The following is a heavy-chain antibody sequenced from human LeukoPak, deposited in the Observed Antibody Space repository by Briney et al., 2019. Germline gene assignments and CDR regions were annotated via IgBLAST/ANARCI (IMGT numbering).Heavy chain of an antibody. V-gene: IGHV5-51*01. D-gene: IGHD6-19*01. CDR2: IYPRDSDT. CDR1: GYTFSNYW. Sequence: GESLKISCQGPGYTFSNYWIGWVRQMPGKGLESVGIIYPRDSDTRYSPSFEGQVTISADKPISTAYLQWNSLKASDTGMYYCARLDCSSDMCGRDDDAFDVWGQGTMVTVSS. J-gene: IGHJ3*01. CDR3: ARLDCSSDMCGRDDDAFDV.